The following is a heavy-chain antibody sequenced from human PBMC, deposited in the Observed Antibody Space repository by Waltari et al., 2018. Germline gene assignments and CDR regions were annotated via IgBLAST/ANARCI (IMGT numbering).Heavy chain of an antibody. CDR3: ARGLYDSSGYPYA. V-gene: IGHV3-33*01. D-gene: IGHD3-22*01. J-gene: IGHJ5*02. CDR2: IWYDGSNK. Sequence: QVQLVESGGGVVQPGRSLRLSCAASGFTFSSYGMHWVRQDPGKGLEWVAVIWYDGSNKYYADSVKGRFTISRDNSKNTLYLQMNSLRAEDTAVYYCARGLYDSSGYPYAWGQGTLVTVSS. CDR1: GFTFSSYG.